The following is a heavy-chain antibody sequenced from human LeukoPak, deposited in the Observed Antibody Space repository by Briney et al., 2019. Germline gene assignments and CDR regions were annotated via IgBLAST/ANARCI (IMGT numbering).Heavy chain of an antibody. V-gene: IGHV3-23*01. D-gene: IGHD2-2*01. CDR3: AKSAINSWYYDY. CDR2: ITGSGGST. J-gene: IGHJ4*02. CDR1: GFTFATYA. Sequence: GGSLRLSCAASGFTFATYAMIWVRQAPGKGLEWVSGITGSGGSTYYADSVKGRFTISRDNSKNTLYLQMNSLRAEDTAVYYCAKSAINSWYYDYWGQGTLVTVSS.